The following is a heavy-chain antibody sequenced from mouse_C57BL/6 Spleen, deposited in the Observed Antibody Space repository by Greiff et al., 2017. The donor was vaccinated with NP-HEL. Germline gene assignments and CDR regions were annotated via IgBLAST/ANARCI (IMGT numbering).Heavy chain of an antibody. D-gene: IGHD2-5*01. Sequence: QVQLKQPGAELVKPGASVKLSCKASGYTFTSYWMQWVKQRPGQGLEWIGEIDPSDSYTNYNQKFKGKATLTVDTSSSTAYMQLSSLTSEDSAVYYCFPYYSNYEGFAYWGQGTLVTVSA. CDR2: IDPSDSYT. V-gene: IGHV1-50*01. J-gene: IGHJ3*01. CDR3: FPYYSNYEGFAY. CDR1: GYTFTSYW.